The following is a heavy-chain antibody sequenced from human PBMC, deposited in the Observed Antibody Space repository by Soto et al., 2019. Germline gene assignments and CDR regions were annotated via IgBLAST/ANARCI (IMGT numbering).Heavy chain of an antibody. D-gene: IGHD3-16*01. J-gene: IGHJ4*02. Sequence: QVQLVESGGGVVQPGRSLRLSCAASGFTFSSYAMHWVRQAPGKGLEWVAVISYDGSNKYYADSVKGRFTTSRDNSKNTLYLQMNSLRAEDTAVYYCARDLGGAIDYWGQGTLVTVSS. CDR3: ARDLGGAIDY. CDR1: GFTFSSYA. CDR2: ISYDGSNK. V-gene: IGHV3-30-3*01.